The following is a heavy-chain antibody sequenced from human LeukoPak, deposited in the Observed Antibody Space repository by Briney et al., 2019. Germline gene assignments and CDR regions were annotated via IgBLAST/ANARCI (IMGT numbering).Heavy chain of an antibody. CDR3: ARDDTPYSGSTWDDDFDY. J-gene: IGHJ4*01. Sequence: GGSLTHTRAACGFTFRDYWLPWVRQAPGKGLEWVANIKQDATEKNYADSVKGRFTISRDNSKNSMYLEMKSLRVEDTAVYYCARDDTPYSGSTWDDDFDYWGQGTLVTVSS. V-gene: IGHV3-7*04. CDR2: IKQDATEK. D-gene: IGHD1-26*01. CDR1: GFTFRDYW.